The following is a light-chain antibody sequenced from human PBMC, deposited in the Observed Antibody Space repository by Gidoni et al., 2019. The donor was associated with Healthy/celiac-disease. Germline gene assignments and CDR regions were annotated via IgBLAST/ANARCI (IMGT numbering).Light chain of an antibody. Sequence: QSALTKPASVSGSPGQSITISCTGTSSDVGGYNYVSWYQQHPGKPPKLMIYEVSNRPSAVSNRFSGSKSGNTASLTISGLQAEDEADYYCSSYTSSSTLVVFGGGTKLTVL. CDR1: SSDVGGYNY. V-gene: IGLV2-14*01. CDR3: SSYTSSSTLVV. CDR2: EVS. J-gene: IGLJ2*01.